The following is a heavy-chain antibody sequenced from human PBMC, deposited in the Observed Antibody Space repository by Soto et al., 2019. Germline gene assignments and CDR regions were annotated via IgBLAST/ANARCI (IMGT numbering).Heavy chain of an antibody. V-gene: IGHV3-23*01. D-gene: IGHD3-16*01. CDR2: ISGSGDNA. J-gene: IGHJ4*02. CDR1: GFTFSSYV. Sequence: EVQLLESGGDLVQPGGSLRLSCTVSGFTFSSYVMSWVRQAPGKGLDWVSDISGSGDNAYYADSVKGHFTISRDNSKNSLYLQMNSLRAGETAVYDCARQSRGGITDYWRQGTLVTVSS. CDR3: ARQSRGGITDY.